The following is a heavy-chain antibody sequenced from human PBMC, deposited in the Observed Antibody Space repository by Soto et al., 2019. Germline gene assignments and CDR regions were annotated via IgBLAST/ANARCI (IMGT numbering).Heavy chain of an antibody. Sequence: QVQLVQSGAEVKGPGASVKISCKASGYTFISLYIHWVRQAPGQGLEWMGIINPSGGSTNYAQRFQGRVIVTRDTSTNTVYMELSSLRSEVTAVYYCARGLGSGDYWGQGTLVTVSS. J-gene: IGHJ4*02. CDR2: INPSGGST. CDR3: ARGLGSGDY. CDR1: GYTFISLY. D-gene: IGHD3-3*01. V-gene: IGHV1-46*03.